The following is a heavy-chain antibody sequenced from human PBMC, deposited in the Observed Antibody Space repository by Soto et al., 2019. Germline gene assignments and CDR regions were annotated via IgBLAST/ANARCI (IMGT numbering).Heavy chain of an antibody. V-gene: IGHV1-69*02. CDR1: GGTFSSYT. J-gene: IGHJ6*03. Sequence: ASVKVSCKASGGTFSSYTISWVRQAPGQGLEWMGRIIPILGIANYAQKFQGRVTITADKSTSTAYMELSSLRSEDTAVYYCARIPAVAGGVDYYYYYMDVWGKGTTVTVSS. CDR2: IIPILGIA. CDR3: ARIPAVAGGVDYYYYYMDV. D-gene: IGHD6-19*01.